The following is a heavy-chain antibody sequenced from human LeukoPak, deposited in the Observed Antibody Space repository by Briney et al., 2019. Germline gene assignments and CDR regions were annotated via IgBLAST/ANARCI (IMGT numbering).Heavy chain of an antibody. CDR3: AKDVSQTMGMDV. V-gene: IGHV3-48*03. Sequence: GGSLRLSCAASGFTFSSYEMNWVRQAPGKGLEWVSYISSSGSTIYYADSVKGRFTISRDNAKNSLYLQMNSLRAEDTALYYCAKDVSQTMGMDVWGQGTTVTVSS. J-gene: IGHJ6*02. CDR1: GFTFSSYE. CDR2: ISSSGSTI. D-gene: IGHD3-10*01.